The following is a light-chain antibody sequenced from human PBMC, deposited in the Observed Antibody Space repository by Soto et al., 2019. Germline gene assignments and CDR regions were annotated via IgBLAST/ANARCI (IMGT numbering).Light chain of an antibody. CDR2: EVS. CDR1: SSDVGSYNL. V-gene: IGLV2-23*02. Sequence: QSVLTQPASVSGSPGQSITISCTGTSSDVGSYNLDSWYQQHPGKAPKLMIYEVSKRPSGVSNRFSGSKSGNTASLTISGLQAEDEADYYCCSYAGSSTVVFGGGTKLTVL. CDR3: CSYAGSSTVV. J-gene: IGLJ2*01.